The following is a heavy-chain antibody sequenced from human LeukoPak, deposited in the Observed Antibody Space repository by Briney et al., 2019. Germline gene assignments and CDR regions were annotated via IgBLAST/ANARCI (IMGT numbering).Heavy chain of an antibody. V-gene: IGHV3-21*04. CDR2: ISNSGSYI. D-gene: IGHD3-16*01. CDR3: AREVEGDYVWGSYKNTDY. Sequence: PGGSLRLSCAASGLTVSSNYMSWVRQTPEKGLEWVSSISNSGSYIYYADSVRGRFTISRDNAKNSLYLQMNSLRAEDTAVYYCAREVEGDYVWGSYKNTDYWGQGTLVTVSS. CDR1: GLTVSSNY. J-gene: IGHJ4*02.